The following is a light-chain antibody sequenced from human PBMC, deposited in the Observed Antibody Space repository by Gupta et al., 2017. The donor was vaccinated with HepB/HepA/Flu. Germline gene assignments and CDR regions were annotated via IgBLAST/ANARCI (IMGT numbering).Light chain of an antibody. CDR3: QQYNNWPPWT. J-gene: IGKJ1*01. Sequence: ATLSCRASQSVSSNLAWYQQRPGQAPRLLIYGASTRATGIPARFSGSGSGTEFTLTISSLQSEDFAVYYCQQYNNWPPWTFGQGTKVEIK. CDR2: GAS. CDR1: QSVSSN. V-gene: IGKV3-15*01.